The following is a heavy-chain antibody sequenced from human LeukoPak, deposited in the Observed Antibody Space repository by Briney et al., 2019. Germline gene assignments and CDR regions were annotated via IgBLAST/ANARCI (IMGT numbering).Heavy chain of an antibody. CDR2: ISSSGSTI. Sequence: GSLRLPWAASGFSFRDLYMGWIRQAPGKGLEWVSYISSSGSTIYYADSVKGRFTISRDNAKNSLYLQMNSLRAEDTAVYYCARSVYGDHFDYWGQGTLVTVSS. CDR1: GFSFRDLY. V-gene: IGHV3-11*04. J-gene: IGHJ4*02. CDR3: ARSVYGDHFDY. D-gene: IGHD4-17*01.